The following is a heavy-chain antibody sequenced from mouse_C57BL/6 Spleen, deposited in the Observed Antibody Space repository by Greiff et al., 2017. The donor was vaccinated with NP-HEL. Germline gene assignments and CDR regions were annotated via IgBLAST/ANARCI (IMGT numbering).Heavy chain of an antibody. V-gene: IGHV5-2*01. Sequence: EVKLMESGGGLVQPGESLKLSCESNEYEFPSHDMSWVRKTPETRLELVAAINSDGGSTYYPDTMERRFIISRDNTKKTLYLQMSSLRSEDTALYYCARQDGKRYFDVWGTGTTVTVSS. D-gene: IGHD2-1*01. CDR1: EYEFPSHD. CDR3: ARQDGKRYFDV. J-gene: IGHJ1*03. CDR2: INSDGGST.